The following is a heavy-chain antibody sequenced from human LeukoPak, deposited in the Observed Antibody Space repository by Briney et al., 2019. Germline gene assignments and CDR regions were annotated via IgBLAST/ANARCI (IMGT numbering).Heavy chain of an antibody. CDR3: VRQKAVNADHEY. D-gene: IGHD6-19*01. CDR1: GGSISYYF. J-gene: IGHJ4*02. V-gene: IGHV4-59*08. Sequence: MASETLSLTCTVSGGSISYYFWSWFRQSPGKTLEWIGNSHYSGSNTYNPSLESRLSMSVDTSKNQFSLTLSSATAADTAVYYWVRQKAVNADHEYRGPGTLVTAAS. CDR2: SHYSGSN.